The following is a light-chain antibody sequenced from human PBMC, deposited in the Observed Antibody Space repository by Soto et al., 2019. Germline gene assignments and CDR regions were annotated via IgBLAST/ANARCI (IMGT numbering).Light chain of an antibody. V-gene: IGLV2-8*01. CDR1: SSDVGGYNY. CDR2: EVT. CDR3: SSYAGSNSVL. Sequence: QLVLTQPPSASGSPGQSVTISCTGMSSDVGGYNYVSWYQQHPGKAPKLMIYEVTKRPSGVPDRFSGSKSGNTASLTVSGLQAEDEADYYCSSYAGSNSVLFGGGTKLTVL. J-gene: IGLJ2*01.